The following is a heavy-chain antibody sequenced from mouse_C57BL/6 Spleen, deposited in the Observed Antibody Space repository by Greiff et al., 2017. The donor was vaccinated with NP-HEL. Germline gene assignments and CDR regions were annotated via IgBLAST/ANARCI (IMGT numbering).Heavy chain of an antibody. CDR2: ISSGGDYI. Sequence: EVNVVESGEGLVKPGGSLKLSCAASGFTFSSYAMSWVRQTPEKRLEWVAYISSGGDYIYYADTVKGRFTISRDNARNTLYLQMSSLKSEDTAMYDCTREWDYGSSYGYFDVWGTGTTVTVSS. D-gene: IGHD1-1*01. CDR3: TREWDYGSSYGYFDV. CDR1: GFTFSSYA. J-gene: IGHJ1*03. V-gene: IGHV5-9-1*02.